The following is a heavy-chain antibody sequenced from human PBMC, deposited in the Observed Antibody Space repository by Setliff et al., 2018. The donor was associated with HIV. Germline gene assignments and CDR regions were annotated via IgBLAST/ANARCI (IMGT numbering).Heavy chain of an antibody. V-gene: IGHV1-18*01. Sequence: ASVQVSCKASGYTFTSYGISWVRQAPGQGLEWMGWISAYNGNTNYAQKLQGRVTMTTDTSTSTAYMELRSLRSDDTAVYYCARDVWAAAGDTFDYWGQGTLVTVSS. CDR3: ARDVWAAAGDTFDY. D-gene: IGHD6-13*01. CDR1: GYTFTSYG. CDR2: ISAYNGNT. J-gene: IGHJ4*02.